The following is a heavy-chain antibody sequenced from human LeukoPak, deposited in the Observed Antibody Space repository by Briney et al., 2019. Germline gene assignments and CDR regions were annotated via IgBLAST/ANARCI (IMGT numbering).Heavy chain of an antibody. Sequence: GGSLRLSCAASGFTFSSHWMHWVRQGPGKGLVWVSRINSDGSRTIYADSVKGRFTISRDSAKNTLYLQMNSLRAEDTAVYYCAKDLGRYRNNFFDYWGQGNLVTVSS. CDR1: GFTFSSHW. D-gene: IGHD1-26*01. CDR2: INSDGSRT. V-gene: IGHV3-74*01. CDR3: AKDLGRYRNNFFDY. J-gene: IGHJ4*02.